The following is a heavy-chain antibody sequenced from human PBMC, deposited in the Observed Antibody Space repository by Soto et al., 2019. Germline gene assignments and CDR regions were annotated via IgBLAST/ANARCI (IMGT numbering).Heavy chain of an antibody. V-gene: IGHV4-31*03. CDR2: IYSSGGT. CDR1: GASITSGGHY. Sequence: QVQLQESGPGLLRPSETLSLTCTVSGASITSGGHYWSWIRQYPGKGLEWIAYIYSSGGTYFNPSLNSRVTISADTSKNQFSLKLISVSAADTAVYYCVRDDGALAITHWGQGTLVTVSS. CDR3: VRDDGALAITH. J-gene: IGHJ4*02. D-gene: IGHD3-22*01.